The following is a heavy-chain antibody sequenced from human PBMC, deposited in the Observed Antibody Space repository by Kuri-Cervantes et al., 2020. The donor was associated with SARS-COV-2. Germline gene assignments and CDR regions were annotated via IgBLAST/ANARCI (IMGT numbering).Heavy chain of an antibody. CDR1: GFTFSSYA. CDR3: AKIGTQYCSAGSCYVDY. Sequence: GESLKISCAASGFTFSSYAMSWVRQAPGKGLEWVSAISGSGGSTYYAGSVKGRFTISRDNSKNTLYLQMNSLRAEDTAVYYCAKIGTQYCSAGSCYVDYWGQGTLVTVSS. J-gene: IGHJ4*02. CDR2: ISGSGGST. D-gene: IGHD2-15*01. V-gene: IGHV3-23*01.